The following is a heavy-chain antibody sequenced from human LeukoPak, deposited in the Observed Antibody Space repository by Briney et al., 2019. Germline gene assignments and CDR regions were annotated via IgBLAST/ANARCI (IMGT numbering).Heavy chain of an antibody. V-gene: IGHV3-23*01. J-gene: IGHJ4*02. Sequence: GGSLRLSCAASGFTFSSYAMSWVRQAPGKGLEWVSAISGSGGSTYYADSVKGRFTISRDDSKNTLYLQMNSLRAEDTAVYYCAKDLAYCGGDCYPYYFDYWGQGTLVTVSS. CDR2: ISGSGGST. D-gene: IGHD2-21*02. CDR1: GFTFSSYA. CDR3: AKDLAYCGGDCYPYYFDY.